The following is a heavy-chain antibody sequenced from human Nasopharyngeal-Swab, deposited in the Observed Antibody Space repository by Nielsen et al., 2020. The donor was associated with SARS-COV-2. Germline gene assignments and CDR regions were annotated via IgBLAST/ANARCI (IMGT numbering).Heavy chain of an antibody. CDR2: ISYDGSNK. Sequence: LKISCAASGFTFSIYGMHWVRQAPGKGLVWVAVISYDGSNKYYADSVKGRFTISRDNSKNTLYLQMNSLRAEDTAVYYCAKELTDTQRITMIVVGGGYFDYWGQGTLVTVSS. J-gene: IGHJ4*02. CDR1: GFTFSIYG. V-gene: IGHV3-30*18. D-gene: IGHD3-22*01. CDR3: AKELTDTQRITMIVVGGGYFDY.